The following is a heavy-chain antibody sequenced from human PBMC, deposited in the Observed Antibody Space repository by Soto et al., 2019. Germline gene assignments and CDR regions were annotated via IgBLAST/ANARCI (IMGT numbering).Heavy chain of an antibody. D-gene: IGHD6-13*01. Sequence: GGSLRLSCAASGFTFSSYSMNWVRQAPGKGLEWVSSISSSSSYIYYADSVKGRFTISRDNAKNSLYLQMNSLRAEDTAVYYCARIAAGTPHYYYYYYGMDVWGQGTTVTVSS. J-gene: IGHJ6*02. CDR2: ISSSSSYI. CDR1: GFTFSSYS. CDR3: ARIAAGTPHYYYYYYGMDV. V-gene: IGHV3-21*01.